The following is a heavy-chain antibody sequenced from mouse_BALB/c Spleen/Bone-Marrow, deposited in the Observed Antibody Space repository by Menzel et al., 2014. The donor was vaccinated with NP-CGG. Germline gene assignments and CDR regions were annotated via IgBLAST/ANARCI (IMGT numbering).Heavy chain of an antibody. V-gene: IGHV1-9*01. CDR1: GYTFSSYW. CDR2: ILPGSGST. CDR3: ARGYGNSYY. D-gene: IGHD2-10*02. Sequence: VQVVESGAELMKPGASVKISCKATGYTFSSYWIEWVKQRPGHGLEWIGEILPGSGSTNYNEKFKSKATLTVDTSSSTAYMQLSSLASEDSALYYCARGYGNSYYWGQGTTLTVSS. J-gene: IGHJ2*01.